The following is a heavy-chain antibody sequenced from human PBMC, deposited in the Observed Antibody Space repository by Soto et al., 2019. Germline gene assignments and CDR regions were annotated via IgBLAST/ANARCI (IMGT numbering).Heavy chain of an antibody. D-gene: IGHD3-22*01. CDR3: ARTSYYDSTGYYNLDV. J-gene: IGHJ6*02. CDR2: IYYSGST. Sequence: PSETLSLTCTVSGGSISSGDYYWSWIRQPPGKGLEWIGYIYYSGSTYYNPSLNSRVSISVDKSKNQFSLKLNSVNAADTADYYCARTSYYDSTGYYNLDVWGPGTTVTVS. CDR1: GGSISSGDYY. V-gene: IGHV4-30-4*01.